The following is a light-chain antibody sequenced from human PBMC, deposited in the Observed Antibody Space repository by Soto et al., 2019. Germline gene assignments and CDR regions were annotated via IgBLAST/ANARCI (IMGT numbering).Light chain of an antibody. J-gene: IGKJ1*01. V-gene: IGKV3-11*01. CDR3: QQRSNWPRT. Sequence: EIVLTQSPGTLSLSPGERATLSCRASQSVSSNLAWYQQKPGQAPRLLIYGASSRATGIPDRFSGSGSGTDFTLTISSLEPEDLAVYYCQQRSNWPRTFGQGTKVDIK. CDR1: QSVSSN. CDR2: GAS.